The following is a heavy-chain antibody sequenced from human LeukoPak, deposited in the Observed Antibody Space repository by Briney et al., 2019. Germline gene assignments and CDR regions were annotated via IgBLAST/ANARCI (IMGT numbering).Heavy chain of an antibody. CDR2: ISAYNGNT. CDR1: GYTFTSYG. CDR3: ARDAFRRYKDCSSTSCYNRFDY. V-gene: IGHV1-18*04. Sequence: GASVKVSCKASGYTFTSYGLSWVRQAPGQGLEWMGWISAYNGNTNYAQKLQGRVTMTTDTSTSTAYMELRSLRSDDTAVYYCARDAFRRYKDCSSTSCYNRFDYCGQGTLVTVSS. D-gene: IGHD2-2*02. J-gene: IGHJ4*02.